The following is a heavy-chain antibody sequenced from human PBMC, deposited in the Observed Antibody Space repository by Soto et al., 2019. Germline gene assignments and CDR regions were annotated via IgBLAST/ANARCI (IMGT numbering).Heavy chain of an antibody. CDR1: GFTFSSYW. D-gene: IGHD4-4*01. CDR3: ATGRSNYYDY. V-gene: IGHV3-74*01. J-gene: IGHJ4*02. CDR2: INNDGSST. Sequence: GGSLRLSCAAPGFTFSSYWMHWVRQAPGKGLVWVSRINNDGSSTSYADSVKGRFTISRDNAKNTLHLQMNSLRAEDTAVYYCATGRSNYYDYWGQGTLVTVSS.